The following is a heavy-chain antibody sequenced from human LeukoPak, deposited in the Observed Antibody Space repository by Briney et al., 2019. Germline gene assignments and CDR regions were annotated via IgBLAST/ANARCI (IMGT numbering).Heavy chain of an antibody. V-gene: IGHV3-48*04. Sequence: TGGSLILSCAASGFTFSKHGMNWVRQAPGKGLEWVSYISDSSSRILYADSVKGRFTISRDNSKNSVYLQMNSLRAEDTAVYYCARSQYDSSSPDYWGQGTLVTVSS. J-gene: IGHJ4*02. D-gene: IGHD3-22*01. CDR1: GFTFSKHG. CDR3: ARSQYDSSSPDY. CDR2: ISDSSSRI.